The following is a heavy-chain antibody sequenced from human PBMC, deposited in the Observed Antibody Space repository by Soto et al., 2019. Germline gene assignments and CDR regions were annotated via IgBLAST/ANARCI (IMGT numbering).Heavy chain of an antibody. Sequence: GGSLRLSCAASGFTFSGYSVNWVRQAPGRGLEWVSYISSGSKTIYYADSVKGRFIVSRDNAKNSQYLQMNSLRDEDTAVYYCVREDILGVRSFDYWGQGTLVTVSS. V-gene: IGHV3-48*02. J-gene: IGHJ4*02. D-gene: IGHD3-9*01. CDR2: ISSGSKTI. CDR3: VREDILGVRSFDY. CDR1: GFTFSGYS.